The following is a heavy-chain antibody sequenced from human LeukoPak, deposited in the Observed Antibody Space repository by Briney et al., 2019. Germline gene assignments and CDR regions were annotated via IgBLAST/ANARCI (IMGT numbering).Heavy chain of an antibody. D-gene: IGHD6-13*01. Sequence: SETLSLTCTVSGASINNYYWSWIRQPPGKGLEWIGYIYYSGSTNYNPSLKSRVTISIDTSKNQVSLKLSSVTAADTAVYYCARDHSSTSGFDPRGQGTLVTVSS. CDR1: GASINNYY. V-gene: IGHV4-59*01. CDR2: IYYSGST. CDR3: ARDHSSTSGFDP. J-gene: IGHJ5*02.